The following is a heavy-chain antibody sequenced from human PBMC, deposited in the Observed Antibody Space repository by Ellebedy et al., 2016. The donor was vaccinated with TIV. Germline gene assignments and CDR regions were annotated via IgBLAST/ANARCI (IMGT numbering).Heavy chain of an antibody. D-gene: IGHD3-10*01. Sequence: GESLKISCVASGFTFRSHGIYLVRQAPGKGLEWVAVISSDGSNKYYADSVKGRFTISRDNSKNTLYLQMNSLRTDDMAVYYCARGGSSGSSDYWGQGTLATVSS. J-gene: IGHJ4*02. CDR2: ISSDGSNK. CDR1: GFTFRSHG. V-gene: IGHV3-30*03. CDR3: ARGGSSGSSDY.